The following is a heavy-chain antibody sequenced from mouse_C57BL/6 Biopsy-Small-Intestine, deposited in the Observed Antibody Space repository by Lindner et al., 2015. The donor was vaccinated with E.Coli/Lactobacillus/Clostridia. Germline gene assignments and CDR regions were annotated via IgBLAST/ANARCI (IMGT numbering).Heavy chain of an antibody. CDR1: GYSITGNY. V-gene: IGHV1-42*01. Sequence: QLQESGPELVKSGTSVKISCKASGYSITGNYMNWVKQSPEKSLEWIGEINPSTNGTTYNAKFRAKATLTIDKSSSTAYMQLKSLTSEDSAVYYCARREVYYFDYWGQGTTLTVSS. CDR2: INPSTNGT. J-gene: IGHJ2*01. CDR3: ARREVYYFDY.